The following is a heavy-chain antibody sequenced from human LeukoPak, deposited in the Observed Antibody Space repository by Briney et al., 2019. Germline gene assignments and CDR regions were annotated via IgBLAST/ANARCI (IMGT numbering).Heavy chain of an antibody. CDR2: INPTSSSI. J-gene: IGHJ4*02. CDR1: GFTFSDYS. D-gene: IGHD3-22*01. V-gene: IGHV3-21*01. Sequence: GGSLRLSCAGSGFTFSDYSINWVHQAQGKGLEWVSSINPTSSSIYYADAVRGRFTISRDNAKSSLYLQMNGLTVEDTAVYYCVRLRRNSDRSYYYYYYDHWGQGILVTVSS. CDR3: VRLRRNSDRSYYYYYYDH.